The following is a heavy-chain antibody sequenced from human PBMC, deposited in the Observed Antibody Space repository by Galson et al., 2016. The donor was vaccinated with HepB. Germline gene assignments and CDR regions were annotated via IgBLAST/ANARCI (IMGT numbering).Heavy chain of an antibody. CDR1: GFSFSGYA. V-gene: IGHV3-64D*06. J-gene: IGHJ4*02. CDR3: VRDPSGSAYGHPFDS. CDR2: ISSNGVTM. D-gene: IGHD3-10*01. Sequence: SLRLSCAASGFSFSGYACHWVRQAPGKGLEYVSRISSNGVTMSYADSVKGRFTISRDNSNNTVSLQMTSLRPEDTAIYYCVRDPSGSAYGHPFDSWGQGTLVTVSS.